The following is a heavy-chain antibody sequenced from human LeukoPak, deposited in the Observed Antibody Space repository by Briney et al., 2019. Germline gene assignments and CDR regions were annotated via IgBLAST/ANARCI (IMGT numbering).Heavy chain of an antibody. D-gene: IGHD6-19*01. J-gene: IGHJ4*02. Sequence: GSLRLSCAASGFTFSSYSMNWVRQAPGKGLEWVSSISSSSSYIYYADSVKGRFTISRDNAKNSLYLQMNSLRADDTAVYYCAIAKGPVDIVVAATGVFGYWGQGTLVTVSS. CDR1: GFTFSSYS. CDR2: ISSSSSYI. CDR3: AIAKGPVDIVVAATGVFGY. V-gene: IGHV3-21*04.